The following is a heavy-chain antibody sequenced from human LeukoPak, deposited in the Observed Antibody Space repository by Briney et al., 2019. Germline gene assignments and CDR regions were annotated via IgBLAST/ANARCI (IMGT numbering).Heavy chain of an antibody. CDR2: ISWSSGSI. CDR1: GFTFSSYA. J-gene: IGHJ1*01. V-gene: IGHV3-9*01. D-gene: IGHD6-19*01. Sequence: GGSLRLSCAASGFTFSSYAMHWVRQAPGKGLEWVSGISWSSGSIGYADSVKGGFTISRDNAKNSLYLQMNSLRAEDTALYYCAKDRLAVPEYFQHWGQGTLVTVSS. CDR3: AKDRLAVPEYFQH.